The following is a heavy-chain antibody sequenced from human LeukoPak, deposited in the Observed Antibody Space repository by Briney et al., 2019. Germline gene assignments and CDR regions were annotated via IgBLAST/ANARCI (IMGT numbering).Heavy chain of an antibody. D-gene: IGHD6-19*01. CDR1: GHSFTHHG. J-gene: IGHJ4*02. CDR2: ISGYNGDT. Sequence: ASVKVSCKTFGHSFTHHGFSWVRQAPGRGLEWMGWISGYNGDTHYAQNFQGRVTLTSDTSTSTVYMELRSLRSDDTAVYYCARDPTNTSGRYAYFDYWGQGALVTASS. CDR3: ARDPTNTSGRYAYFDY. V-gene: IGHV1-18*01.